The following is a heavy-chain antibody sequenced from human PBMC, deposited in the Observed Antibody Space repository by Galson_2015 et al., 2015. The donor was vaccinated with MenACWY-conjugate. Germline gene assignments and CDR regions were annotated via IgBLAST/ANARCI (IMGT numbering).Heavy chain of an antibody. V-gene: IGHV3-13*05. J-gene: IGHJ6*03. D-gene: IGHD1-20*01. CDR2: IDTAGDP. CDR3: ARARFNWTLNYMDV. CDR1: GFPFSSYD. Sequence: SLRLSCAASGFPFSSYDMHWVRQAAGKGLEWVSTIDTAGDPYYPDSVKGRFTISRENAKNSLYLQMNSLRAEDTAVYYCARARFNWTLNYMDVWGKGTTIAVSS.